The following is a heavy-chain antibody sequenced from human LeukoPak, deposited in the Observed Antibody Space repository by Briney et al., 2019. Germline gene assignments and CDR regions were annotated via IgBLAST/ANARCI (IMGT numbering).Heavy chain of an antibody. CDR1: GFTFSIYA. D-gene: IGHD3-10*01. CDR3: ARVSQTLWFGSDY. Sequence: PGGSRRLSCGASGFTFSIYAMSWVRQAPGKGLEWVSAISGSGGSTYYADSVKGRFTISRDNSKSTLYLQMVSLRPEDMGVYYCARVSQTLWFGSDYWGQGALVTVSS. CDR2: ISGSGGST. V-gene: IGHV3-23*01. J-gene: IGHJ4*02.